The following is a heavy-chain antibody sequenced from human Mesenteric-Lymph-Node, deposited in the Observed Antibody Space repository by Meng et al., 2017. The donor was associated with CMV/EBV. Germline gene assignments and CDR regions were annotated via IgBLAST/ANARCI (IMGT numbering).Heavy chain of an antibody. CDR1: GFTFSNYE. V-gene: IGHV3-48*03. Sequence: GESLKISCAVSGFTFSNYEMNWVRQAPGKGLECVSYISSGGSIIHYADSVKGRFTVSRDNAKNSLYLQMNSLRAEDAAVYYCARDLDLPYNWGSGVDFWGQGTLVTVSS. CDR2: ISSGGSII. CDR3: ARDLDLPYNWGSGVDF. D-gene: IGHD7-27*01. J-gene: IGHJ4*02.